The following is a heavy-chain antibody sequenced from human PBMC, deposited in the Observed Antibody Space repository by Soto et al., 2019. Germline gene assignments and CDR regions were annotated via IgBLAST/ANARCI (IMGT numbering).Heavy chain of an antibody. CDR3: ATRAPITISGVVYYYYYGMDV. J-gene: IGHJ6*02. Sequence: SVKVSCKASGGTFSSYGISWVRQAPGQGLEWMGGIIPIFGTADYAQKFQGRVTMTEDTSTDTAYMELSSLRSEDTAVYYCATRAPITISGVVYYYYYGMDVWGQGTTVTVSS. CDR1: GGTFSSYG. V-gene: IGHV1-69*06. CDR2: IIPIFGTA. D-gene: IGHD3-3*01.